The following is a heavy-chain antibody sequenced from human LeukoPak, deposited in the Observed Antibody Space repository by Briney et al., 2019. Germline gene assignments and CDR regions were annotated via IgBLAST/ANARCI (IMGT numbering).Heavy chain of an antibody. Sequence: GGSLRLSCAASGFTFSTYWMSWVRQAPGKGLEWVANIKQDGSEKYYVDSVKGRFTISRDNPKNSLYLQMNSLRAEDTAVYYCAKDHGAFDIWGQGTMVTVSS. J-gene: IGHJ3*02. CDR1: GFTFSTYW. CDR2: IKQDGSEK. CDR3: AKDHGAFDI. V-gene: IGHV3-7*01.